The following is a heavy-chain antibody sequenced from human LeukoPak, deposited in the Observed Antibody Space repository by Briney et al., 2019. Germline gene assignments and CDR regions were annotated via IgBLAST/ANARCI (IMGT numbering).Heavy chain of an antibody. CDR1: GFTVSTNY. CDR3: ARVSIVLMVYASFDY. CDR2: IYSGGST. D-gene: IGHD2-8*01. Sequence: GGSLRLSCAASGFTVSTNYMSWVRQAPGKGLEWVSVIYSGGSTYYADSVKGRFTISRDNSKNTLYLQMNSLRAEDTAVYYCARVSIVLMVYASFDYWGQGTLVTVSS. J-gene: IGHJ4*02. V-gene: IGHV3-66*01.